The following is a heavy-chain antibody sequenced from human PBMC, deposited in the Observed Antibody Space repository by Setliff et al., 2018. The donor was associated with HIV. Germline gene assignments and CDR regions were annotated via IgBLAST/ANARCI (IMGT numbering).Heavy chain of an antibody. CDR2: IYYNGLT. CDR3: ARGRHGLGLDV. J-gene: IGHJ4*02. Sequence: SETLSLTCSVSGDSIGTYYWNWIRQTPGKRLEWIGFIYYNGLTFYNPSLESRVTISVDTSKNQFSLKLNSVTAADTAVYCCARGRHGLGLDVWGQGTLVTVSS. CDR1: GDSIGTYY. D-gene: IGHD3-10*01. V-gene: IGHV4-59*08.